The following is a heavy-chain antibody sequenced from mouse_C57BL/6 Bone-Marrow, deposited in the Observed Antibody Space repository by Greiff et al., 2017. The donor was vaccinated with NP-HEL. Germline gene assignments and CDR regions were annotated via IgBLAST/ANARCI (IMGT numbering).Heavy chain of an antibody. CDR3: AREGGLRRRTYAMDY. Sequence: EVMLVASEGGLVQPGSSMKLSCTASGFTFSDYYMAWVRQVPEKGLEWVANINYDGSSTYYLDSLKSRFIISRDNAKNILYLQMSSLKSEDTATYYCAREGGLRRRTYAMDYWGQGTSVTVSS. CDR2: INYDGSST. J-gene: IGHJ4*01. CDR1: GFTFSDYY. V-gene: IGHV5-16*01. D-gene: IGHD2-4*01.